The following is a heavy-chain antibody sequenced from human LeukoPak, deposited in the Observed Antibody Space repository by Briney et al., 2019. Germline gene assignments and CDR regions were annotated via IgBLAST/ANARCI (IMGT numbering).Heavy chain of an antibody. Sequence: GESLKFSCKGSGYSFTSYWIGWVRPMPGKGLEWMGIIYPGDSDTRYSPSFQGQVTISADKSISTAYLQWSSLKASDTAMYYCARRATYCTNGVCYRYGMDVWGQGTTVTVSS. D-gene: IGHD2-8*01. J-gene: IGHJ6*02. CDR3: ARRATYCTNGVCYRYGMDV. V-gene: IGHV5-51*01. CDR2: IYPGDSDT. CDR1: GYSFTSYW.